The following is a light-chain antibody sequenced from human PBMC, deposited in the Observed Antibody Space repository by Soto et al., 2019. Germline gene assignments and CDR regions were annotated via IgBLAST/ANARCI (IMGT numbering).Light chain of an antibody. Sequence: QSVLTQPASVSGSPGQSITISCTGTSSDVGTYNLVSWHQHHPGKAPKLIIYEGSKRPSGVSNRFSGSKSGNTASLTISGLQAEDEADYYCCSFAVGSTVVFGGGTKLIVL. CDR2: EGS. V-gene: IGLV2-23*01. CDR1: SSDVGTYNL. CDR3: CSFAVGSTVV. J-gene: IGLJ2*01.